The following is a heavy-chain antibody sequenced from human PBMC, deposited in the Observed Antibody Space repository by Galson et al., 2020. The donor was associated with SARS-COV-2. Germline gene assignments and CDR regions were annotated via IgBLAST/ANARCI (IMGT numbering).Heavy chain of an antibody. CDR3: ARGQQTEILTPFDF. CDR2: IYDSANT. D-gene: IGHD2-21*02. Sequence: PSETLSLTCAVSGGSVSGGAFSWSWFRQPPGKGLEWIGYIYDSANTYYNPSLKSRVSISVDRSKNQFSLNLSSVTAADTAVYYCARGQQTEILTPFDFWGQGNLVTDSS. J-gene: IGHJ4*02. V-gene: IGHV4-30-2*01. CDR1: GGSVSGGAFS.